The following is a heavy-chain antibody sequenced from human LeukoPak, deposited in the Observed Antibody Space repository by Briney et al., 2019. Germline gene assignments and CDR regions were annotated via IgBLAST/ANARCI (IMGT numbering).Heavy chain of an antibody. Sequence: GGSLRLSCAASGFTFSSYAMSWVRQAPGKGLEWVSAISGSGGSTYYTDSVKGRFTISRDNSKNTLYLQMNSLRAEDTAVYYCARLYSWDYFDYWGQGTLVTVSS. J-gene: IGHJ4*02. D-gene: IGHD5-18*01. CDR1: GFTFSSYA. CDR3: ARLYSWDYFDY. V-gene: IGHV3-23*01. CDR2: ISGSGGST.